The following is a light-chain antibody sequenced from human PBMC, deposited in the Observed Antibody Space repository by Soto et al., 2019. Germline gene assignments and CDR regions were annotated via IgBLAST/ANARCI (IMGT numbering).Light chain of an antibody. CDR1: QSVSSY. V-gene: IGKV3-11*01. J-gene: IGKJ1*01. Sequence: EIVLTQSPGTLSLSPGERATLSCRASQSVSSYLAWYLHKPGQAPRLLIYDTFTRATGTPARFGGSGSGTDFTLTISSLEPDDFAVYYCVQRSTWPWTVGQGTKVEVK. CDR2: DTF. CDR3: VQRSTWPWT.